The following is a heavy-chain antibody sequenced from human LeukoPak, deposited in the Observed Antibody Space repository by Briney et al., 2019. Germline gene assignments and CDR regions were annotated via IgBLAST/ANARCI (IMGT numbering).Heavy chain of an antibody. CDR2: IYTSGST. Sequence: SSQTLSLTCTVSGGSISSGSYHWSWIRQPAGKGLEWIGRIYTSGSTNYNPSLKSRVTISVDTSKNQFSLKLSSVTAADTAVYYCARWDSGTYFRFWGQGTLVTVSS. D-gene: IGHD1-26*01. J-gene: IGHJ4*02. V-gene: IGHV4-61*02. CDR3: ARWDSGTYFRF. CDR1: GGSISSGSYH.